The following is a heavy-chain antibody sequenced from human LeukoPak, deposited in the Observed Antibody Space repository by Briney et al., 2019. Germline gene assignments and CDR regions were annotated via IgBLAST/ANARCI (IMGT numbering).Heavy chain of an antibody. CDR3: AKAGYGSGSYLRYYYYGMDV. Sequence: ASGPTLVKPTQTLTLTCTLSGLSLNTAGVGVGWIRQPPGKALVWLALIYWDDDKRYNPSLKTRLTITKDTSKNQVALTVTNMDPVDTATYYCAKAGYGSGSYLRYYYYGMDVWGQGTTVTVSS. CDR2: IYWDDDK. D-gene: IGHD3-10*01. J-gene: IGHJ6*02. CDR1: GLSLNTAGVG. V-gene: IGHV2-5*02.